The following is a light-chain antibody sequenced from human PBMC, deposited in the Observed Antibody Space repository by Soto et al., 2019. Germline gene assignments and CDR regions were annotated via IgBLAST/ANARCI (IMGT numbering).Light chain of an antibody. J-gene: IGKJ1*01. CDR3: QQSYSTPWT. Sequence: DIQLTQSPSFLSASVGDRVTITCRASQGISSYLAWYQQKPGKAPKLLISTASTLQSGVPSRFSGSGSGTEFTLTISSLQPDDFATYYCQQSYSTPWTFGQGTKVDI. CDR1: QGISSY. CDR2: TAS. V-gene: IGKV1-9*01.